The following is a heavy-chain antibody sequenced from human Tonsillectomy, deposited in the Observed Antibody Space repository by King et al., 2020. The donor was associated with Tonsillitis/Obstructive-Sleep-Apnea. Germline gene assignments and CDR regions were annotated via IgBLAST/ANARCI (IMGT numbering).Heavy chain of an antibody. CDR3: ARDCSSISCLYYYGMDV. D-gene: IGHD2-2*01. J-gene: IGHJ6*02. Sequence: SGAEVKKPGASVKVSCKASGYTFTSYYMHWVRQAPGQGLEWMGIINPSGGSTSYAQKFQGRVTMTRDTSTSTVYMELSSLRSEDTAVYYCARDCSSISCLYYYGMDVWGQGTTVTVSS. CDR2: INPSGGST. CDR1: GYTFTSYY. V-gene: IGHV1-46*03.